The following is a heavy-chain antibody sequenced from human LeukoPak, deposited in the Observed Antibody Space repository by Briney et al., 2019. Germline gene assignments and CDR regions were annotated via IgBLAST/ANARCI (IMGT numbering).Heavy chain of an antibody. D-gene: IGHD3-10*01. CDR1: GGTFSSYA. J-gene: IGHJ6*02. CDR3: ARVTTRAIRITMVRGVDYGMDV. V-gene: IGHV1-69*13. CDR2: IIPIFGTA. Sequence: SVKVSCKASGGTFSSYAISWVRQAPGQGLEWMGGIIPIFGTANYAQKFQGRVTITADESTSTAYMELSSLRSEDTAVYYCARVTTRAIRITMVRGVDYGMDVWGQGTTVTVSS.